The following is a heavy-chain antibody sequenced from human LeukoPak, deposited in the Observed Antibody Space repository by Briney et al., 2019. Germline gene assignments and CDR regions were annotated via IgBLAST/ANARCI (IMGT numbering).Heavy chain of an antibody. V-gene: IGHV3-7*01. J-gene: IGHJ3*02. D-gene: IGHD4-17*01. Sequence: PGGSLRLSCAASGFTFSSYWMSWVRQAPGKGLDGVANIKQDGSEKYYVDSVKGRFTISRDNAKNSLYLQMNSLRAEDTAVYYCASVTKSDAFDIWGQGTMVTVSS. CDR2: IKQDGSEK. CDR3: ASVTKSDAFDI. CDR1: GFTFSSYW.